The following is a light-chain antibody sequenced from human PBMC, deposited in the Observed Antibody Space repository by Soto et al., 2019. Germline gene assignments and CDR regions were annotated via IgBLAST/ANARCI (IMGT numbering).Light chain of an antibody. CDR1: QTVSNSY. J-gene: IGKJ5*01. Sequence: EIVLTQSPDTLSLSPGERATLSCRASQTVSNSYLAWYQQKPGQAPRLLIYDASNRATGIPARFSGSGSGTDFTLTISSLEPEDFAVYYCQQRSNWPPNFGQGTRLEIK. V-gene: IGKV3-11*01. CDR3: QQRSNWPPN. CDR2: DAS.